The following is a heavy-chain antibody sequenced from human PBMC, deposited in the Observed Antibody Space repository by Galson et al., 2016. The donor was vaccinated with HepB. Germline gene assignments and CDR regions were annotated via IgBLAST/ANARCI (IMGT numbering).Heavy chain of an antibody. V-gene: IGHV4-4*02. Sequence: SETLSLTCAVSGGSISSDVWWSWVRQPPGKGLEWIGEIYYTGSTNYNPSLKSRVTISVDKSKNQVSLSLTSVTAADTAVYYCATAPGITVAGIYFFDYWDQGILVTVSS. CDR3: ATAPGITVAGIYFFDY. CDR2: IYYTGST. J-gene: IGHJ4*02. CDR1: GGSISSDVW. D-gene: IGHD6-19*01.